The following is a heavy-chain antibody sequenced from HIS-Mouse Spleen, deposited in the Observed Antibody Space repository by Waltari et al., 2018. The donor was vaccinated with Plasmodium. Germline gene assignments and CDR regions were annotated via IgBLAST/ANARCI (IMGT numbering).Heavy chain of an antibody. CDR1: GGSVSTSSHY. D-gene: IGHD1-7*01. CDR3: ARDRITGTSYFDY. V-gene: IGHV4-39*07. CDR2: IYYSGST. Sequence: QLQLQESGPGLVEPSETLSLTCPVSGGSVSTSSHYWGWRRPPPGKGLEWIGSIYYSGSTYYNPSLKSRVTISVDTSKNQFSLKLSSVTAADTAVYYCARDRITGTSYFDYWGQGTLVTVSS. J-gene: IGHJ4*02.